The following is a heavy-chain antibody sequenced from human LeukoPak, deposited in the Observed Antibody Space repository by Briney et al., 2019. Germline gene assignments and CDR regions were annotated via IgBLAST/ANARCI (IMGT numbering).Heavy chain of an antibody. Sequence: SQTLSLTCTVSGGSISSGGYFWSWIRQHPGKGLEWIGYIYYSGSTYYNPSPKSRVTISVDTSKNQFSLKLSSVTAADTAVYYCARSSSTSSLSVWFDPWGQGTLVTVSS. V-gene: IGHV4-31*03. CDR3: ARSSSTSSLSVWFDP. CDR2: IYYSGST. J-gene: IGHJ5*02. CDR1: GGSISSGGYF. D-gene: IGHD2-2*01.